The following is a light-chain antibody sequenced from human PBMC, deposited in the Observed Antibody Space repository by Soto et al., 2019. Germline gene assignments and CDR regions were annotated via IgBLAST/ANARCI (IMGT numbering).Light chain of an antibody. V-gene: IGLV2-14*01. Sequence: QSALTQPASVSGSPEQSITISCTGTGSDIGGSDHVSWYQQHPGKAPKLLIYEVSYRPSGVSNHFSASKSGNTASLTVSGLQADDEADYYCSSYTSSNTLIFGGGTKLTVL. CDR2: EVS. CDR1: GSDIGGSDH. CDR3: SSYTSSNTLI. J-gene: IGLJ2*01.